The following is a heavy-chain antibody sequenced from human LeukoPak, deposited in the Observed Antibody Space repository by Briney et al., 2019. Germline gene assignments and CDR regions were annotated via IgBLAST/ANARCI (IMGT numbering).Heavy chain of an antibody. J-gene: IGHJ4*01. Sequence: PGGPLRLSCAASGFIFSNSAMSWVRQAPGKGLEWVSTLSGSGITTYYANSVKGRFTISRDNSKNTLYLQMNSLRAEDTAVYYCAKGIYSSGWSYFDYWGHGTLVTVSS. V-gene: IGHV3-23*01. D-gene: IGHD6-19*01. CDR1: GFIFSNSA. CDR3: AKGIYSSGWSYFDY. CDR2: LSGSGITT.